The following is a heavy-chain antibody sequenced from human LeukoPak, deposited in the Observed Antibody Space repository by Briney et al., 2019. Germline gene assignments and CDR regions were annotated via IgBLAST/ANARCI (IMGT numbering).Heavy chain of an antibody. CDR2: IYYSGST. CDR3: ARGPPYFTFYYGSGSPTLDY. D-gene: IGHD3-10*01. Sequence: RPSQTLSLTCTVSGGSISSGGYYWSWIRQHPGKGLEWIGNIYYSGSTYYNPSLKSRVTITVDTSKNQFSLKLSSVTAADTAVYYCARGPPYFTFYYGSGSPTLDYWGQGTLVTVSS. CDR1: GGSISSGGYY. J-gene: IGHJ4*02. V-gene: IGHV4-31*03.